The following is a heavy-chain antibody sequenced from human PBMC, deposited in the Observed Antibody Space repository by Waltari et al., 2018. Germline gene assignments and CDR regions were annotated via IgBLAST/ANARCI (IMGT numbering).Heavy chain of an antibody. D-gene: IGHD3-22*01. CDR2: TRNKATSYTT. J-gene: IGHJ4*02. V-gene: IGHV3-72*01. CDR3: ARIFYDSSGYSYFDY. Sequence: EVQLVESGGGLVQPGGSLRLSCAASGFTFSDHYMDWVRQAPGKGLEWVGRTRNKATSYTTEYAASVKGRFTISRDDSKNSLYLQMNSLKTEDTAVYYCARIFYDSSGYSYFDYWGQGTLVTVSS. CDR1: GFTFSDHY.